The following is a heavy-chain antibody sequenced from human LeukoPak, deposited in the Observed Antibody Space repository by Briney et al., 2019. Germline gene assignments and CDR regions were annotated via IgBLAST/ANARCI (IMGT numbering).Heavy chain of an antibody. CDR1: GGSISSHY. D-gene: IGHD2-15*01. Sequence: SETLSLTCTVSGGSISSHYWTWIRQSPVKGLEWIGDISNSGSTSYNPSLKSRVTISIDTSKNQFSLKLSSVTAADTAVYYCGRDARVAYRYYYFMEACGNRTTVTASS. J-gene: IGHJ6*03. CDR2: ISNSGST. V-gene: IGHV4-59*11. CDR3: GRDARVAYRYYYFMEA.